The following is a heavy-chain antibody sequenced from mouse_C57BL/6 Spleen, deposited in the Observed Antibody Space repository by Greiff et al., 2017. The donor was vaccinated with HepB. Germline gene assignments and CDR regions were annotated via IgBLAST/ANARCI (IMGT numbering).Heavy chain of an antibody. CDR3: TAGLLQFAY. Sequence: EVKLEESGGGLVQPGGSMKLSCVASGFTFSNYWMNWVRQSPEKGLEWVAQIRLKSDNYATHYAESVKGRFTISRDDSKSSVYLQMNNLRAEDTGIYYCTAGLLQFAYWGQGTLVTVSA. J-gene: IGHJ3*01. CDR1: GFTFSNYW. CDR2: IRLKSDNYAT. D-gene: IGHD2-3*01. V-gene: IGHV6-3*01.